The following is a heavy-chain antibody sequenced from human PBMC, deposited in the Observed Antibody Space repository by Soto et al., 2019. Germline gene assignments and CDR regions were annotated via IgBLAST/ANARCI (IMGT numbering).Heavy chain of an antibody. V-gene: IGHV4-59*01. D-gene: IGHD3-10*01. J-gene: IGHJ4*02. CDR3: AREVSSFGSNHFDS. CDR1: GTSIRGYY. CDR2: INYTGTT. Sequence: SETLSLTCSVSGTSIRGYYWTWIRQPPGKGLEWIGYINYTGTTKYNPSLKSRLTISVDTSKNQFSLRLNSATAADTAVYYCAREVSSFGSNHFDSWGQGALVTVSS.